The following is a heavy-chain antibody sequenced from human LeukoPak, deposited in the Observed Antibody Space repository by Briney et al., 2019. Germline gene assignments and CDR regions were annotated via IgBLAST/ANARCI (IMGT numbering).Heavy chain of an antibody. V-gene: IGHV4-34*01. CDR2: INHSGST. CDR3: ARVDSSSLSPHPFDP. CDR1: GGSFSGYY. D-gene: IGHD6-6*01. J-gene: IGHJ5*02. Sequence: PSETLSLTCAVYGGSFSGYYWSWIRQPPGKGLEWIGEINHSGSTNYNPSLKSRVTISVDTSKNQFSLKLSSVTAADTAVYYCARVDSSSLSPHPFDPWGQGTLVTVSS.